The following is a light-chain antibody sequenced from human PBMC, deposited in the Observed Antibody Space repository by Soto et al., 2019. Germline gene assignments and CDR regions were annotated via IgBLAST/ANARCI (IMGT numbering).Light chain of an antibody. V-gene: IGLV2-11*01. Sequence: QSALTQPRSVSRSPGQSVTISCTGTSSDVGSYNYVSWYQQHPGKAPKLMIFDVSKRPSGVPDRFSGFKSGNTASLTISGLQAEDEADYSCCSYAGSTYVFGSGTKVTVL. CDR1: SSDVGSYNY. CDR2: DVS. J-gene: IGLJ1*01. CDR3: CSYAGSTYV.